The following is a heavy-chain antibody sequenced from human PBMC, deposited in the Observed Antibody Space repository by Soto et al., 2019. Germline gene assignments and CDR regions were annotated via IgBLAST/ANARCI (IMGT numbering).Heavy chain of an antibody. V-gene: IGHV3-23*01. Sequence: EVQLLESGGGLVQPRGSLRLSCAASGFTFSTYGMSWVRQAPGKGLEWVSVISGGGGDTYYAGSVKGQFTISRDNSKNTLYLEMKSLRAEDTAVYYCAKTQQWGLPLSGGMDVWGQGTTVTVSS. CDR2: ISGGGGDT. CDR1: GFTFSTYG. CDR3: AKTQQWGLPLSGGMDV. J-gene: IGHJ6*02. D-gene: IGHD6-19*01.